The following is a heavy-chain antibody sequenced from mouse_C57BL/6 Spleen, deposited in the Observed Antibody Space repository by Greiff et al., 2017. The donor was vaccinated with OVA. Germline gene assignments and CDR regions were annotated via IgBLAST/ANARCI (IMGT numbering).Heavy chain of an antibody. V-gene: IGHV1-82*01. Sequence: VQLQQSGPELVKPGASVKISCKSSGYSFILSWMNCVKQRPGKGLEWIGRIYPGDGDTNYNGKFKGKATLTADKSSSTAYMQLSSLTSEDSAVYFCAPNWDYFDYWGQGTTLTVSS. CDR2: IYPGDGDT. CDR1: GYSFILSW. D-gene: IGHD4-1*01. CDR3: APNWDYFDY. J-gene: IGHJ2*01.